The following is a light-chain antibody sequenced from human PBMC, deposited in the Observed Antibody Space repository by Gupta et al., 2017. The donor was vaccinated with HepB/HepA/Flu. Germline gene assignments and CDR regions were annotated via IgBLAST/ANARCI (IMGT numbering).Light chain of an antibody. V-gene: IGKV1-5*03. CDR1: QSISNW. Sequence: DIQMTQSPSTLSASVGDRVTITCRASQSISNWLAWYQQKPGKAPKLLIYKGSTLESGVTSRFSGSASGTEFTRTLRRVKPDDFDTYDCQQFGAFGQGTKVEIK. CDR3: QQFGA. CDR2: KGS. J-gene: IGKJ1*01.